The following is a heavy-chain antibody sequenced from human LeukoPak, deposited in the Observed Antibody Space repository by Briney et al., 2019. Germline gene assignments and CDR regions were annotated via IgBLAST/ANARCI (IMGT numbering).Heavy chain of an antibody. CDR2: INPNSGGT. D-gene: IGHD3-10*01. V-gene: IGHV1-2*02. J-gene: IGHJ4*02. CDR3: ASPPGGSGSYFFDY. CDR1: GYTFTGYY. Sequence: ASVKVSCKASGYTFTGYYMHWVRQPPGQGLEWMGWINPNSGGTNYAQKFQGRVTMTRDTSISTAYMELSRLRSDGTGVYYCASPPGGSGSYFFDYWGQGTLVTVSS.